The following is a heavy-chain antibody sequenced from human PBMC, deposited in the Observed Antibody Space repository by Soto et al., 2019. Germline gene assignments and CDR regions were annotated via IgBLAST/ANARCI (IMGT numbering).Heavy chain of an antibody. CDR2: IYHSGST. D-gene: IGHD1-26*01. V-gene: IGHV4-38-2*01. CDR1: GYSISSGYY. J-gene: IGHJ4*02. Sequence: SETLSLTCAVSGYSISSGYYWGWIRQPPGKGLEWIWSIYHSGSTYYNPSLKSRVTISVDTSKNPFSLKLSSVTAADTAVYYCAIRAIAGATFYXWGQGTLFTVSX. CDR3: AIRAIAGATFYX.